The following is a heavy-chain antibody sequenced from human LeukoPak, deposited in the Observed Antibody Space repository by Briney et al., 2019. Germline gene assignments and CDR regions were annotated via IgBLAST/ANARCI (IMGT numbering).Heavy chain of an antibody. CDR1: GFTFSSYW. Sequence: GGSLRLSCVASGFTFSSYWMHWVRQGPGKGLVWVSRISSDGRTTSYADSVKGRFTISRDNAKNTLYLQMNRLRVGDTAVYYCARDSRYYYDSKNYDNVAFDMWGQGTMVTVSS. CDR3: ARDSRYYYDSKNYDNVAFDM. D-gene: IGHD3-10*01. CDR2: ISSDGRTT. V-gene: IGHV3-74*01. J-gene: IGHJ3*02.